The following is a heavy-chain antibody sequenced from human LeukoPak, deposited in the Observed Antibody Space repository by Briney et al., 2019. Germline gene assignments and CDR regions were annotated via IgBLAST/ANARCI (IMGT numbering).Heavy chain of an antibody. D-gene: IGHD6-19*01. Sequence: GASVKVSCKASGYTFTGYYMHLVRQAPGQGLEWMGRINPNSGGTNYAQKFQGRVTMTRDTSISTAYMELSRLRSDDTAVYYCARDIVAVAGRGWFDPWGQGTLVTVSS. V-gene: IGHV1-2*06. CDR1: GYTFTGYY. J-gene: IGHJ5*02. CDR3: ARDIVAVAGRGWFDP. CDR2: INPNSGGT.